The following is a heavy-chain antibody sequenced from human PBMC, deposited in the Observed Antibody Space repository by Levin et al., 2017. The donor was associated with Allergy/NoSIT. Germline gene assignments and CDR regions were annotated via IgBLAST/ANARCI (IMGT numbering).Heavy chain of an antibody. J-gene: IGHJ3*02. D-gene: IGHD1-1*01. V-gene: IGHV4-39*01. CDR1: GGSISSSSYY. Sequence: SETLSLTCTVSGGSISSSSYYWGWIRQPPGTGLEWIGSIYYSGSTYYNPSLKSRVTISVDTSKNQFSLKLSSVTAADTAVYYCARSGGDWNDSDDAFDIWGQGTMVTVSS. CDR2: IYYSGST. CDR3: ARSGGDWNDSDDAFDI.